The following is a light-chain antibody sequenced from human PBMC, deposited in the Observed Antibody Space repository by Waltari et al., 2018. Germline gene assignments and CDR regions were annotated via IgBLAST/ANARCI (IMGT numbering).Light chain of an antibody. CDR1: QNIYTN. V-gene: IGKV3-15*01. CDR3: QQYNSWLTWT. CDR2: GAS. Sequence: EIMMTQSPATLSVSPGDRATLSCRASQNIYTNLAWYQQKPGQTPRLLIYGASTRPTGIPARFSGSGSGTEFTLTINSLQSEDFAVYYCQQYNSWLTWTFGQGIKVEIK. J-gene: IGKJ1*01.